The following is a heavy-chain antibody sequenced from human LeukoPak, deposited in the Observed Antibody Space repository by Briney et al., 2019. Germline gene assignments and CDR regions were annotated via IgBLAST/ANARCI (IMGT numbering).Heavy chain of an antibody. V-gene: IGHV3-23*01. D-gene: IGHD3-9*01. CDR3: AKDGGSRYFDWSYS. CDR1: GFTFSSYA. Sequence: GGSLRLSCAASGFTFSSYAMSWVRQAPGKGLEWVSAISGSGGTTFYADSVKGRFTISRDNSKNTLYLQVNSLRAADTAVYYCAKDGGSRYFDWSYSWGQGTLVTVSS. J-gene: IGHJ5*02. CDR2: ISGSGGTT.